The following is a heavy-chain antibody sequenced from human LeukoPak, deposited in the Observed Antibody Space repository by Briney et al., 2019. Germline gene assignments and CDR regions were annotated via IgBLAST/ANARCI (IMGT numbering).Heavy chain of an antibody. D-gene: IGHD3-10*01. Sequence: ASVKVSCKASGYTFTSYGISWVRQAPGQGLEWMGWISAYNGNTNYAQKLQGRVTMTTDTSTSTAYMELRSLRSDDTTVYYCARDYGSGSYFQPDDYYFDYWGQGTLVTVSS. CDR2: ISAYNGNT. J-gene: IGHJ4*02. CDR1: GYTFTSYG. V-gene: IGHV1-18*01. CDR3: ARDYGSGSYFQPDDYYFDY.